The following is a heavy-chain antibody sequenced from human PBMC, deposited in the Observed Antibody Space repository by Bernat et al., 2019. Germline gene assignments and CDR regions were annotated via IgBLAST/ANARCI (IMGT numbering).Heavy chain of an antibody. J-gene: IGHJ4*02. Sequence: QVQLVESGGGVVQPGRSLRLSCAASGFTFSSYGMHGVRQAPGKGLEWVAVISYDGSNKYYADSVKGRFTISRDNSKNTLYLQMNSLRAEETAVYYCAKDLEEAVACENWGQGTLVTVSS. CDR2: ISYDGSNK. CDR3: AKDLEEAVACEN. D-gene: IGHD6-19*01. V-gene: IGHV3-30*18. CDR1: GFTFSSYG.